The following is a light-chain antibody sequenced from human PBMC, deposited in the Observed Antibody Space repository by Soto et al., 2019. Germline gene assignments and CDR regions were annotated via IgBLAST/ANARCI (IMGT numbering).Light chain of an antibody. CDR3: QKHDTAPLT. J-gene: IGKJ4*01. CDR1: QGISSY. CDR2: TSS. Sequence: VIWMTQSPSLLSASTGDRVTISCRMSQGISSYLAWYQQKPGKVPKLLIYTSSTLPSGVPSRFSGSGSGTDFTLTISSLQPEDVATYYCQKHDTAPLTFGGGTKVDIK. V-gene: IGKV1D-8*03.